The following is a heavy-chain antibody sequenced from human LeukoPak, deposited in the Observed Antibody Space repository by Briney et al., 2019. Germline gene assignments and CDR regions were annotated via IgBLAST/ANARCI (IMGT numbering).Heavy chain of an antibody. CDR2: IIPIFGTA. J-gene: IGHJ3*02. Sequence: ASVKVSCKASGGTFSSYAISWVRQAPGQGLEWMGGIIPIFGTANYAQKFQGRVTITADESTSTAYMELSSLRSEDAAVYYCATGTYGAGAFDIWGQGTMVTVSS. V-gene: IGHV1-69*13. CDR1: GGTFSSYA. CDR3: ATGTYGAGAFDI. D-gene: IGHD1-14*01.